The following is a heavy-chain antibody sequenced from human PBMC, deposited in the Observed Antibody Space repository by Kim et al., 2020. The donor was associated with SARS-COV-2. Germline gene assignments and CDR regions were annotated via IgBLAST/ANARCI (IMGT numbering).Heavy chain of an antibody. CDR1: GFTFSSYS. V-gene: IGHV3-21*01. CDR3: ARVDIRRSYGPRSVYYYGMDV. J-gene: IGHJ6*02. CDR2: ISSSSSYI. Sequence: GGSLRLSCAASGFTFSSYSMNWVRQAPGKGLEWVSSISSSSSYIYYADSVKGRFTISRDNAKNSLYLQMNSLRAEDTAVYYCARVDIRRSYGPRSVYYYGMDVWGQGTTVTVSS. D-gene: IGHD5-18*01.